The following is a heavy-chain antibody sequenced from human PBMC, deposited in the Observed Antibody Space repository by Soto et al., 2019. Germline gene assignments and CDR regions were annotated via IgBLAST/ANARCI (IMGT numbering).Heavy chain of an antibody. CDR1: GDSISSSTYY. CDR3: ARYSSRWGPLDY. D-gene: IGHD6-13*01. J-gene: IGHJ4*02. V-gene: IGHV4-39*01. Sequence: SETLSLTCAVSGDSISSSTYYWGWIRQPPGKGLEWIGSIFYSGSSYYNPSLKSRVTISVDASKNQFSLKLTSVTAADTALYYRARYSSRWGPLDYWGQGTLVTVSS. CDR2: IFYSGSS.